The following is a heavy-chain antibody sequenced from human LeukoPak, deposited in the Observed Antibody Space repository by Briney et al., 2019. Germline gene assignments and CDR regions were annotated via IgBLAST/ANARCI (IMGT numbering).Heavy chain of an antibody. CDR1: GLIFSNSG. Sequence: PGGSLRLSCAASGLIFSNSGMHWVRQAPGKGLEWVTVIYTDGSTKYYADSVKGRFTISRDNSQNTLYLQMNSLRAEDTAVYYCARNSGGRRYYFTEWGQGTLVTVSS. CDR2: IYTDGSTK. D-gene: IGHD3-10*01. V-gene: IGHV3-33*01. CDR3: ARNSGGRRYYFTE. J-gene: IGHJ4*02.